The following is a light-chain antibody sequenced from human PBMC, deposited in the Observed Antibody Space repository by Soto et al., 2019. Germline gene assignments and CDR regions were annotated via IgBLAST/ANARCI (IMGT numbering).Light chain of an antibody. CDR2: EVT. Sequence: QSALTQHASISGSPGQSITISCTGTSSDVGDYNYVSWYQHHPGKAPKVMIYEVTNRPSGVSNRFSGSKSGNTASLTISGPQAEDEADYYCSSFTSTSTLVFGTGTKVTVL. CDR1: SSDVGDYNY. J-gene: IGLJ1*01. V-gene: IGLV2-14*01. CDR3: SSFTSTSTLV.